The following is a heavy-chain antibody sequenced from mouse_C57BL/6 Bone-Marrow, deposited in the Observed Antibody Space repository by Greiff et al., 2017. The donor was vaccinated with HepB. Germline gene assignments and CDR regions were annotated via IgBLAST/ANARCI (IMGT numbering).Heavy chain of an antibody. CDR1: GYTFTDYE. CDR3: TRAYSLYYFDY. Sequence: VQLQQSGAELVRPGASVTLSCKASGYTFTDYEMHWVKQTPVHGLEWIGAIDPETGGTAYNQKFKGKAILTADKSSSTAYMELRRLTSEDSAVYYCTRAYSLYYFDYWGQGTTLTVSS. V-gene: IGHV1-15*01. CDR2: IDPETGGT. D-gene: IGHD2-10*01. J-gene: IGHJ2*01.